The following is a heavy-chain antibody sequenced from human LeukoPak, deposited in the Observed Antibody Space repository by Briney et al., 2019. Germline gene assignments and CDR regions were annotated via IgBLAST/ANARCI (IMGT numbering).Heavy chain of an antibody. J-gene: IGHJ4*02. CDR2: ISTSGSTI. Sequence: GGSLRLSCEASGFTYSRYAMNWVRQAPGKGLEWVSYISTSGSTIDYADSVKGRFTISRDNAKNSLYLQMNSLRAEDTAVCYCSRLRGYSYGYADYWGQGTLVTVSS. D-gene: IGHD5-18*01. CDR1: GFTYSRYA. CDR3: SRLRGYSYGYADY. V-gene: IGHV3-48*01.